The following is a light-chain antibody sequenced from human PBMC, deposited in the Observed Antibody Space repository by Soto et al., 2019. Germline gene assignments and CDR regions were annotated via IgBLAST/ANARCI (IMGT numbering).Light chain of an antibody. Sequence: QSVLTQPPSVSGAPGQRVTISCTGSSSNIGAGYDVHWYQQLPRAAPKLLIYSNTNRPSGVPDRFSGSKSGTSASLAITVLQAEDEAYYYCQSYDSSLSGSRVFGGGTKVTVL. CDR1: SSNIGAGYD. J-gene: IGLJ2*01. V-gene: IGLV1-40*01. CDR2: SNT. CDR3: QSYDSSLSGSRV.